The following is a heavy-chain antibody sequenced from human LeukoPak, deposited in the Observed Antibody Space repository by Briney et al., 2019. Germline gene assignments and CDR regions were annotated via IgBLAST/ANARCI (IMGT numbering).Heavy chain of an antibody. J-gene: IGHJ4*02. D-gene: IGHD3-22*01. CDR2: IYYSGST. Sequence: SQTLSLTCSVSGGSISSGSYYWSWIRQPPGKGLEWIGYIYYSGSTNYNPSLKSRVTISGDTSKNQFSLKLSSVTAADTAVYFCARVDYDGSGYNFDYWGQGTLVTVSS. CDR3: ARVDYDGSGYNFDY. CDR1: GGSISSGSYY. V-gene: IGHV4-61*01.